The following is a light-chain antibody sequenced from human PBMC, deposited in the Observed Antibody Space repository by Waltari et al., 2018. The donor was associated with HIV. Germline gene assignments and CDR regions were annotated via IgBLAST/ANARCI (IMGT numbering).Light chain of an antibody. V-gene: IGKV3-20*01. J-gene: IGKJ1*01. CDR3: QQYGTSPWT. Sequence: TQSPGTLSLSPGERATLFCRASQSISRSDLAWYQQTPGQAPRLLIYGASSRATDIPDRFTGSGSGTDFTLTISRLEPEDFVIYYCQQYGTSPWTFGQGTKVEIK. CDR1: QSISRSD. CDR2: GAS.